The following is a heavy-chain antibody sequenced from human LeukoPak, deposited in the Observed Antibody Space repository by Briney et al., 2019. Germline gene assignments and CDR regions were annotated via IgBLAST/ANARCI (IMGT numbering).Heavy chain of an antibody. CDR2: IYSGGST. CDR1: GFTVSSNY. CDR3: AKDPGYCSSTSCYEAYYFDY. J-gene: IGHJ4*02. V-gene: IGHV3-53*01. Sequence: GGSLRLSCAASGFTVSSNYMSWVRQAPGKGLEWVSVIYSGGSTYYADSVKGRFTISRDNSKNTLYLQMNSLRAEDTAVYYCAKDPGYCSSTSCYEAYYFDYWGQGTLVTVSS. D-gene: IGHD2-2*01.